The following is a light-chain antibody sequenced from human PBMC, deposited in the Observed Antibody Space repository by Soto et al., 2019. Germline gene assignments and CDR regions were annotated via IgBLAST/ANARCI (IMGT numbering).Light chain of an antibody. CDR3: QQYNSYSPT. CDR1: QDIGTW. V-gene: IGKV1-5*03. Sequence: DIQMTQSPSTLSASVGYRVTITCRASQDIGTWLAWYQQKPEKAPKVLIYRASHLESGVPSRFSASGSGTEFSLTISSLQPDDFATYYCQQYNSYSPTFGQGTKVDIK. J-gene: IGKJ1*01. CDR2: RAS.